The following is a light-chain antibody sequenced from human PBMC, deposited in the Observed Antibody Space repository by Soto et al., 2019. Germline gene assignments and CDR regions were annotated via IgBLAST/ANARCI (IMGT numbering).Light chain of an antibody. V-gene: IGKV3-11*01. Sequence: EIVLTQSPATLSLSPGERATLSCRASQSVGSSLAWYQHKPGQPPRLLIYDTAYRAAGIPARFSGSGSVTDFTLTISSLDPEDFAVYYCQHRSNWPRCIFGPGTKVDIK. CDR2: DTA. CDR3: QHRSNWPRCI. J-gene: IGKJ3*01. CDR1: QSVGSS.